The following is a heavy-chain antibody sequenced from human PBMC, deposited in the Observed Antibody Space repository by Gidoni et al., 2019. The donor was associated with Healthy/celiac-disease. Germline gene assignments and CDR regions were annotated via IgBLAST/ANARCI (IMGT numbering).Heavy chain of an antibody. J-gene: IGHJ6*02. D-gene: IGHD2-2*02. Sequence: QVQLVQSGAEVKKPGASVKVSCKASGYTFTGYYMHWVRQAPGQGLEWMGWINPNSGGTNYAQKFQGRVTMTRDTSISTAYMELSRLRSDDTAVYYCAREVIGYCSSTSCYNGMDVWGQGTTVTVSS. CDR3: AREVIGYCSSTSCYNGMDV. V-gene: IGHV1-2*02. CDR2: INPNSGGT. CDR1: GYTFTGYY.